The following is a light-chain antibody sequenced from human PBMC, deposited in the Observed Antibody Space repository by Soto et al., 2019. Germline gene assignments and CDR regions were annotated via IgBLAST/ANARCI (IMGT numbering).Light chain of an antibody. J-gene: IGKJ3*01. Sequence: DIQLTQSPSFLSASVGDRVSITCRASQDISSYLAWYQQKPGKAPKLLIYAASTLQSGVPSKFSGSGSGTEFTLTISSLQPEDFATYYCQQLHTSPFIFGPGTKVAVK. CDR1: QDISSY. CDR3: QQLHTSPFI. V-gene: IGKV1-9*01. CDR2: AAS.